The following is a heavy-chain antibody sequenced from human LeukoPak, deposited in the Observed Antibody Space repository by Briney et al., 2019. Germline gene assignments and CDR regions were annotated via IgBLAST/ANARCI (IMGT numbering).Heavy chain of an antibody. D-gene: IGHD3-10*01. J-gene: IGHJ4*02. V-gene: IGHV3-7*04. Sequence: GGSLRLSCAASGFTFSNYWMSWVRQAPGKGLEWVANIKQDGSEKYYVDSVKGRFTISRDNAKNSLYVQMNSLRAEDTAVYYCARDRRISMVRGVPPFGYWGQGALVTVSS. CDR2: IKQDGSEK. CDR3: ARDRRISMVRGVPPFGY. CDR1: GFTFSNYW.